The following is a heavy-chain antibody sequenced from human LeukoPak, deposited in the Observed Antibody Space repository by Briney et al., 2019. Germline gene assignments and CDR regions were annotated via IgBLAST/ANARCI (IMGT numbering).Heavy chain of an antibody. J-gene: IGHJ2*01. CDR1: GGSISSCC. Sequence: SETLSLTCTVSGGSISSCCWSWIRQPPGKGLEWIRYIYYSGSTNYNPSLKSRVTISVDTSKNQFSLKLSSVTAADTAVYYCARVGRVTMIVVVKPNWYFDLWGRGTLVTVSS. CDR3: ARVGRVTMIVVVKPNWYFDL. D-gene: IGHD3-22*01. CDR2: IYYSGST. V-gene: IGHV4-59*01.